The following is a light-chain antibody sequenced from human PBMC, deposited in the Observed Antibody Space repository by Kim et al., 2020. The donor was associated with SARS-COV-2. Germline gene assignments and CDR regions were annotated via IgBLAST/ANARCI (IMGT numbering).Light chain of an antibody. CDR1: QSVGTN. V-gene: IGKV3-15*01. CDR2: GAS. Sequence: EVVMTQSPATLSVSPGERATLSCRASQSVGTNVAWYQQKPGQAPQLLIYGASTRAAGIPARFSGSGSGTEFTLTISSLQSEDLAVYSCQQYDDWPPWTCGQGTKLEI. CDR3: QQYDDWPPWT. J-gene: IGKJ1*01.